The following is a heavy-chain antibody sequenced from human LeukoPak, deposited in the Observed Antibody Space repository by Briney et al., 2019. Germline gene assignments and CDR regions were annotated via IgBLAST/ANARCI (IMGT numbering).Heavy chain of an antibody. D-gene: IGHD2-2*01. J-gene: IGHJ5*02. CDR1: GYTFTSYG. CDR2: ISAYNGNT. V-gene: IGHV1-18*01. CDR3: ARDGPTSYCSSTSCYGSLNWFDP. Sequence: ASVKVSCKASGYTFTSYGISWVRQAPGQGLEWMGWISAYNGNTNYAQKLQGRVTMTTDTSTSTAYMELRSLRSDDTAVYYCARDGPTSYCSSTSCYGSLNWFDPWGQGTLVTVSS.